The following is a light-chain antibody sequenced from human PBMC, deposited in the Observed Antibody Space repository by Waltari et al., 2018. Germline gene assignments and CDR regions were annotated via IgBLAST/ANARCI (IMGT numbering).Light chain of an antibody. CDR1: QVINIY. Sequence: DIQMAQSPSSLSASGGGRVNFTCRASQVINIYVAWFQQKPGKAPKSLIYAASSLQSGVPSKFSGSGSGTEFTLTISILQPEYFATYYCQQYNSYPHTFGQGTRLEIK. V-gene: IGKV1-16*02. J-gene: IGKJ5*01. CDR2: AAS. CDR3: QQYNSYPHT.